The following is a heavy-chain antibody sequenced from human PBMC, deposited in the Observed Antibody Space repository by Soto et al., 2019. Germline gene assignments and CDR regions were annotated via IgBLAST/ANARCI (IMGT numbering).Heavy chain of an antibody. Sequence: QVQLVQSGAEVKKPGSSVKVSCKASGGTFSSYAISWVRQAPGQGLEWMGGIIPIFGTANYAQKFQGRVTITAGESTSTAYMELSSLRSEDTAVYYCARDNVIVVVVAATRYGMDVWGQGTTVTVSS. V-gene: IGHV1-69*12. CDR2: IIPIFGTA. D-gene: IGHD2-15*01. J-gene: IGHJ6*02. CDR3: ARDNVIVVVVAATRYGMDV. CDR1: GGTFSSYA.